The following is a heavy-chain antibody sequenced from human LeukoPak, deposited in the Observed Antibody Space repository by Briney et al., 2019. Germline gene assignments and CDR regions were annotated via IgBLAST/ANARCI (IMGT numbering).Heavy chain of an antibody. CDR3: ARIYGVITYYFDY. D-gene: IGHD2/OR15-2a*01. CDR1: GGSISSYY. CDR2: IYYSGST. J-gene: IGHJ4*02. V-gene: IGHV4-59*01. Sequence: SETLSLTCTVSGGSISSYYWSWIWQPPGKGLEWIGYIYYSGSTNYNPSLKSRVTISVDTSKNQFSLKLSSVTAADTAVYYCARIYGVITYYFDYWGQGTLVTVSS.